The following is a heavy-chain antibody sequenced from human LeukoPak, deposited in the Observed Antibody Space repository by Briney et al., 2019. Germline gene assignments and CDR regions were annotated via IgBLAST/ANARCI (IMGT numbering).Heavy chain of an antibody. Sequence: SETLSLTCTVSGGSISSSSYYWGWIRQPPGKGLEWIGYIYYSGSTSYNPSLKSRVTISVDTSKNQFSLKLSSVTAADTAVYYCARGGHYDFWDYYYMDVWGIGTTVTVSS. J-gene: IGHJ6*03. V-gene: IGHV4-61*05. D-gene: IGHD3-3*01. CDR3: ARGGHYDFWDYYYMDV. CDR2: IYYSGST. CDR1: GGSISSSSYY.